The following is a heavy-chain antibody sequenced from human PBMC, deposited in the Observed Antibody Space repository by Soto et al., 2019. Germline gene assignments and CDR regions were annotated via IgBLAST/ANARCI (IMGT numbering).Heavy chain of an antibody. V-gene: IGHV3-30*18. CDR1: GFTFSSYG. CDR3: AKDRRIQLEYYYYGMDV. J-gene: IGHJ6*02. CDR2: ISYDGSNK. Sequence: QVQLVESGGGVVQPGRSLRLSCAASGFTFSSYGMHWVRQAPGKGLEWVAVISYDGSNKYYADSVKGRFTISRDNSKNTLYLQMNSLRAEDTAVYYCAKDRRIQLEYYYYGMDVWGQGTTVTVSS. D-gene: IGHD5-18*01.